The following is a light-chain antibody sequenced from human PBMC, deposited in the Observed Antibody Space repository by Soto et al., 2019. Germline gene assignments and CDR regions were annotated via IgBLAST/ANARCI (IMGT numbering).Light chain of an antibody. Sequence: SSELTQPPSVSVAPGQTARITCGGDNIGGKSVHWYQQRPGQAPVLVVYDDLDRPSGISERFSGSNSGNTATLTISRVEAGDEADYYCQLWDGSGDQVFGGGTKLTVL. CDR1: NIGGKS. CDR2: DDL. CDR3: QLWDGSGDQV. V-gene: IGLV3-21*02. J-gene: IGLJ3*02.